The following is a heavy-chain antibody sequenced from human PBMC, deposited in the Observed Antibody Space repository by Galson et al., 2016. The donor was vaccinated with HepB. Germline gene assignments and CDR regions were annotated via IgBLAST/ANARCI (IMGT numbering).Heavy chain of an antibody. CDR1: GFTVSDNH. Sequence: SLRLSCAASGFTVSDNHMTWVRQAPGKGLECVSVIYATLSTYYAESVKGRFTISRADSKNTVFLQLYSLRVEDTAVYFCARDPPGPDGAFDLWGQGTMVTVSP. CDR3: ARDPPGPDGAFDL. J-gene: IGHJ3*01. V-gene: IGHV3-66*01. CDR2: IYATLST. D-gene: IGHD5-24*01.